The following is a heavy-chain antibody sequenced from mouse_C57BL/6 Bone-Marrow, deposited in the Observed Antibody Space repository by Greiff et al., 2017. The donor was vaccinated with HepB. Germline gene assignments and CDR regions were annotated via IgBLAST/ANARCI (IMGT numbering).Heavy chain of an antibody. CDR3: ASRFAY. Sequence: QVHLKQSGAELVKPGASVKMSCKASGYTFTSYWITWVKQRPGQGLEWIGDIYPGSGSTNYNEKFKSKATLTVDTSSSTAYMQLSSLTSEDSAVYYCASRFAYWGQGTLVTVSA. V-gene: IGHV1-55*01. CDR2: IYPGSGST. CDR1: GYTFTSYW. J-gene: IGHJ3*01.